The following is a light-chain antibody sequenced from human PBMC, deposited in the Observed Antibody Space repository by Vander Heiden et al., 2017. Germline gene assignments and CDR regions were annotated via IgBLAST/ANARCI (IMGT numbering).Light chain of an antibody. CDR1: ALPKQY. V-gene: IGLV3-25*03. CDR2: KDS. Sequence: SYDLTQPPSVSVSPGQTARITCSGDALPKQYAFWYQQKPGQAPVLVMYKDSERSSGIPDRFSGSISGTTVTLTISGVQAEDEADYYCQSADSSGADVVFGGGTKLTVL. CDR3: QSADSSGADVV. J-gene: IGLJ2*01.